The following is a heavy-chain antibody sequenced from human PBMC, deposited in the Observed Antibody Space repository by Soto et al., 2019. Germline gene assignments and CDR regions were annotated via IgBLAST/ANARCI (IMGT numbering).Heavy chain of an antibody. J-gene: IGHJ4*02. CDR3: ARESSGIFDF. CDR1: GFTFSSYG. V-gene: IGHV3-33*01. Sequence: QVQLVESGGGVVQPGRSLRLSCAASGFTFSSYGMHWVRQTPGKGLEWVAIIWYDGSDQDYAESVRGRFTISRDNSKNTVFLQMNSLRAEDTAVYYCARESSGIFDFWGQRTLVPVSS. D-gene: IGHD6-19*01. CDR2: IWYDGSDQ.